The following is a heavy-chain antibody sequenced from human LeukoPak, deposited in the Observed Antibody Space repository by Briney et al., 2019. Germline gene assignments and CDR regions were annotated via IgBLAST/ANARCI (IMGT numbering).Heavy chain of an antibody. Sequence: PGGSLKLSCAASGFTFSGSAMHWVRQPSGKGLEWVGRIRNKVNSFATAYAASVQGRFTISRDDSKNTAYLQMNSLKTEDTAVYYCTRHLGYSGYEHFDCWGQGTLVTVSS. CDR1: GFTFSGSA. CDR3: TRHLGYSGYEHFDC. V-gene: IGHV3-73*01. D-gene: IGHD5-12*01. J-gene: IGHJ4*02. CDR2: IRNKVNSFAT.